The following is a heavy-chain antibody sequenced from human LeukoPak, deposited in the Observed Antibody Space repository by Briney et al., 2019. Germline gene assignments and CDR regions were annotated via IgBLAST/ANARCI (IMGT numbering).Heavy chain of an antibody. CDR1: GDSVSFSY. CDR3: ARHSDFWSGYIFDY. V-gene: IGHV4-59*08. D-gene: IGHD3-3*01. J-gene: IGHJ4*02. CDR2: VFHTGDS. Sequence: SETLSLTCAVSGDSVSFSYWGWIRQPPGKGLEWIGYVFHTGDSNCNPSLKRRVTMSLDTSKNQLSLRLTSVTAADTAVYYCARHSDFWSGYIFDYWGQGTLVTVSS.